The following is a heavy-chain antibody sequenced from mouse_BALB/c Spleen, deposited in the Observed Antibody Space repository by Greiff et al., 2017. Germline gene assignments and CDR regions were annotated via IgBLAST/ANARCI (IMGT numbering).Heavy chain of an antibody. CDR1: GFTFSSYT. CDR3: ARWGYGSFDY. CDR2: ISSGGGNT. V-gene: IGHV5-9*03. Sequence: EVHLVESGGGLVKPGGSLKLSCAASGFTFSSYTMSWVRQTPEKRLEWVATISSGGGNTYYPDSVKGRFTISRDNAKNNLYLQMSSLRSEDTALYYCARWGYGSFDYWGQGTTLTVSS. J-gene: IGHJ2*01. D-gene: IGHD1-1*01.